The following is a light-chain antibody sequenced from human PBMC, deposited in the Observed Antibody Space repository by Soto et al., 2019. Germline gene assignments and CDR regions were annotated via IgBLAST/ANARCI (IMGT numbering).Light chain of an antibody. CDR1: QSVSSY. J-gene: IGKJ5*01. CDR2: DAS. V-gene: IGKV3-11*01. Sequence: EIVFTQSPATLSLSPGERATLSRRASQSVSSYLAWYQQKPGQAPRLLIYDASNRATGIPARFSGSGSGTDFTLTISSLEPEDFAVYYCQQRSNWLSITFGQGTRLEIK. CDR3: QQRSNWLSIT.